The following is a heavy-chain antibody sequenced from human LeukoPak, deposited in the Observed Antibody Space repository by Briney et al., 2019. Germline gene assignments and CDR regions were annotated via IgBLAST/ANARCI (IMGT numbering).Heavy chain of an antibody. CDR2: IYYNGTT. CDR3: ARHPEGYYYASGRTHYYFYMDV. CDR1: GGSIRFSSYY. J-gene: IGHJ6*03. D-gene: IGHD3-10*01. V-gene: IGHV4-39*01. Sequence: SETLSLTCTVSGGSIRFSSYYWGWNRQPPGKGLEWIGSIYYNGTTYYNPSLKSRVTISVDTSKNPFSLKMTSVTAADTAVYYCARHPEGYYYASGRTHYYFYMDVWGKGTTVTISS.